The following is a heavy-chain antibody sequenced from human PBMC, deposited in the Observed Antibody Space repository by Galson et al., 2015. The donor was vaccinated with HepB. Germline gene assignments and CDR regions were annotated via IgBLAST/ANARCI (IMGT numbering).Heavy chain of an antibody. CDR1: GFTFSSYS. V-gene: IGHV3-48*01. CDR2: ISSSSSTI. Sequence: SLRLSCAASGFTFSSYSMNWVLQAPGKGLEWVSYISSSSSTIYYADSVKGRFTISRDNAKNSLYLQMNSLRAEDTAVYYCARDNSYCSGGSCYMVYAFDIWGQGTMVTVSS. J-gene: IGHJ3*02. D-gene: IGHD2-15*01. CDR3: ARDNSYCSGGSCYMVYAFDI.